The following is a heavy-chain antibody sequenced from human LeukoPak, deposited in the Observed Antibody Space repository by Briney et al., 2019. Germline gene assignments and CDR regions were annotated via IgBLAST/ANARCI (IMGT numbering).Heavy chain of an antibody. CDR2: IDPSDSYT. D-gene: IGHD1-1*01. Sequence: GESLKISRKGSGYSFTNYWITWVRQMPGKGLEGVGRIDPSDSYTNCSPSFQGHDTISADKSISTAYLQWSSLKASDTAMYYCARRAAGTTGRFDYWGQGTLVTVSS. V-gene: IGHV5-10-1*01. CDR1: GYSFTNYW. J-gene: IGHJ4*02. CDR3: ARRAAGTTGRFDY.